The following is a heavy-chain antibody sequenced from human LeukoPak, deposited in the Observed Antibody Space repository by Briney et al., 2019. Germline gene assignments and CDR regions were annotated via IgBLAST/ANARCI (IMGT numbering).Heavy chain of an antibody. CDR1: GYSISSGYY. V-gene: IGHV4-38-2*01. D-gene: IGHD1-1*01. CDR2: IYHSGRT. J-gene: IGHJ4*02. CDR3: ARSQGNEGMGY. Sequence: SETLSLTCVVSGYSISSGYYWGWIRQPPGKGLEWIGSIYHSGRTYYNPSLMGRVTLSVDTSKNQFSLRLSSVTAADTAVYYCARSQGNEGMGYWGQGTLVTVSS.